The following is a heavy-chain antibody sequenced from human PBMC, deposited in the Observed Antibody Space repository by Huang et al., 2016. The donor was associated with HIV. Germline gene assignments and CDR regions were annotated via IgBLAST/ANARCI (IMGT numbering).Heavy chain of an antibody. Sequence: QVQLQQWGAGLLRPSETLSLTCAVYGGSFSGYYGTWIRQPPGKGLEWIRKINHSESTNYNPSLKSRVTISVDTSRNQFSLTLTSVTAADTAVYYCARGQGGYYYYYMDVWGKGTTVTVSS. CDR1: GGSFSGYY. CDR2: INHSEST. J-gene: IGHJ6*03. CDR3: ARGQGGYYYYYMDV. V-gene: IGHV4-34*01.